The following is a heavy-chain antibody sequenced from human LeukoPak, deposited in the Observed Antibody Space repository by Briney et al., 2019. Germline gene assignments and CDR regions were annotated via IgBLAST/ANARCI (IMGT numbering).Heavy chain of an antibody. J-gene: IGHJ4*02. CDR2: VSSSSSNI. Sequence: GGSLRLSCVASGFIFSSYSMNWVRQAPGKGLEWISHVSSSSSNIYYADSVKGRFTISRDNAKKSLFLQMNSLRAEDTAVYYCAKDYYGSGLADYWGQGTLVTVSS. V-gene: IGHV3-48*04. CDR1: GFIFSSYS. D-gene: IGHD3-10*01. CDR3: AKDYYGSGLADY.